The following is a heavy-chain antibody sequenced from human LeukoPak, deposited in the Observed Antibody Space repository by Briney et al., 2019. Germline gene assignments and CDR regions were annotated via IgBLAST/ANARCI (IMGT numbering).Heavy chain of an antibody. V-gene: IGHV3-48*01. J-gene: IGHJ2*01. CDR1: GFTFSSYS. CDR3: ARDSQYGDYRYFDL. D-gene: IGHD4-17*01. Sequence: GRSLRLSCAASGFTFSSYSMNWVRQAPGKGLEWVSYISSSSSTIYYADSVKGRFTISRDSAKNSLYLQMNSLRAEDTAVYYCARDSQYGDYRYFDLWGRGTLVTVSS. CDR2: ISSSSSTI.